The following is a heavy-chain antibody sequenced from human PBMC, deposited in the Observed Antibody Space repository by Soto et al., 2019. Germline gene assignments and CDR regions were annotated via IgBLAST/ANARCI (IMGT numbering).Heavy chain of an antibody. CDR1: GFTFSSYA. Sequence: VQLLESGGGLVQPGGSLRLSFAASGFTFSSYAMSWVRQAPGKGLEWVSALSGSGGSTYYADSVKGRFTISRDNSKNTLYLQMNSLRAEDTAVDYCAKDRWTISDAFDIWGQGTMVTVSS. D-gene: IGHD3-3*01. J-gene: IGHJ3*02. CDR2: LSGSGGST. CDR3: AKDRWTISDAFDI. V-gene: IGHV3-23*01.